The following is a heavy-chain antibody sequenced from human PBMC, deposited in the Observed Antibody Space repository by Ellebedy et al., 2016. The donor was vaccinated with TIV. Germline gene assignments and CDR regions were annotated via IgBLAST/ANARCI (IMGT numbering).Heavy chain of an antibody. CDR2: IGRDGIEK. J-gene: IGHJ5*02. V-gene: IGHV3-7*03. Sequence: GESLKISXEASGFTLSTYWMSWVRQAPGKGLEWVANIGRDGIEKYSMNSVKGRFTASRDNAKKSVYLQMNSLRAEDTAVYYCAKVYCSSTSCYGGWFDPWGQGTLVTVSS. D-gene: IGHD2-2*01. CDR3: AKVYCSSTSCYGGWFDP. CDR1: GFTLSTYW.